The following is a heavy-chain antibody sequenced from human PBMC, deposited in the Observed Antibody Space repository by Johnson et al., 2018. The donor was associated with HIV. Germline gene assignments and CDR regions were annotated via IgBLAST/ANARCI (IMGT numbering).Heavy chain of an antibody. CDR1: GFTFSSYW. Sequence: VQLVESGGGLVQPGGSLRLSCAASGFTFSSYWMTWVRQAPGKGLEWVANIKQDGSEKYYVDSMKGRFTISRDNSKNTLYLQMNSLRAEDTAVYYCAIQRSGGKGGGAFDIWGQGTMVTVSS. V-gene: IGHV3-7*05. J-gene: IGHJ3*02. CDR3: AIQRSGGKGGGAFDI. CDR2: IKQDGSEK. D-gene: IGHD2-15*01.